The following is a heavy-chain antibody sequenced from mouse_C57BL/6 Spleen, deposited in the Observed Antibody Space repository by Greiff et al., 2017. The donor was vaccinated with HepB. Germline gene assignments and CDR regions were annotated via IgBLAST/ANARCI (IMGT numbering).Heavy chain of an antibody. V-gene: IGHV3-6*01. CDR3: ARAYDAPAWFAY. Sequence: EVKLVESGPGLVKPSQSLSLTCSVTGYSITSGYYWNWIRQFPGNKLEWMGYISYDGSNNYNPSLKNRISITRDTSKNQLFLKLNSLTTEDTAKYYCARAYDAPAWFAYWGQGTLVTVSA. CDR2: ISYDGSN. CDR1: GYSITSGYY. D-gene: IGHD2-3*01. J-gene: IGHJ3*01.